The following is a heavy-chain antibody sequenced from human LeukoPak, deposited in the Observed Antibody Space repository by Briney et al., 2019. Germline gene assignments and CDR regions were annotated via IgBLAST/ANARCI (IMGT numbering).Heavy chain of an antibody. D-gene: IGHD2-15*01. CDR3: ATNRDCSGGSCYPYYYYYMDV. Sequence: SVTVSCNASGGTFSSYAISWVRQAPGPGLEWVGRIIPIFGTANYAQKFQSRVTITTDESTSTAYMELSSLRSEDTAVYYCATNRDCSGGSCYPYYYYYMDVWGKGTTVTVSS. CDR1: GGTFSSYA. CDR2: IIPIFGTA. V-gene: IGHV1-69*05. J-gene: IGHJ6*03.